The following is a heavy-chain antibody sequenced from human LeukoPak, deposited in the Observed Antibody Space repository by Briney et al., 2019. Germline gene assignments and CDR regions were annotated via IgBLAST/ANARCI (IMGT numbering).Heavy chain of an antibody. CDR1: GFTFSSYD. CDR3: AKDVVVTAIISPLDY. CDR2: ISSSNSAI. Sequence: GGSLRLSCAASGFTFSSYDTNWVRQAPGKGLEWVSYISSSNSAIYYADSVKGRFTISRDNAKNSLYLQMNSLRAEDTAVYYCAKDVVVTAIISPLDYWGQGTLVTVSS. D-gene: IGHD2-21*02. V-gene: IGHV3-48*03. J-gene: IGHJ4*02.